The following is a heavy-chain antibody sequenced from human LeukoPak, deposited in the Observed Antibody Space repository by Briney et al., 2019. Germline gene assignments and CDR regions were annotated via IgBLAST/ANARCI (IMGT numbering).Heavy chain of an antibody. CDR3: AKRGVVIRVVLVGFHKEAYYFES. CDR2: ISDRGGST. Sequence: GGSLRLSCAVSGLTLSNYGMSWVRQAPGKGLEWVAGISDRGGSTKYADSVKGRFTISRDNPKNTLFLQMNSLRAEDTAVYFWAKRGVVIRVVLVGFHKEAYYFESWGQGALVTVSS. D-gene: IGHD3/OR15-3a*01. CDR1: GLTLSNYG. V-gene: IGHV3-23*01. J-gene: IGHJ4*02.